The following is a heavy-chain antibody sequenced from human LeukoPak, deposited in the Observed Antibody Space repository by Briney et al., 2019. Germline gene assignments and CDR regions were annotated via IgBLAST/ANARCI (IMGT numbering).Heavy chain of an antibody. J-gene: IGHJ4*02. CDR2: ISAYNGNT. V-gene: IGHV1-18*01. Sequence: ASVKVSCKASGYTFTSHGISWVRQAPGQGLEWMGWISAYNGNTTYAQKLQGRVTMATDTSTSTAYMELRSLRSDDTAVYYCARMGAANYFDYWGQGTLVTVSS. CDR1: GYTFTSHG. CDR3: ARMGAANYFDY. D-gene: IGHD1-26*01.